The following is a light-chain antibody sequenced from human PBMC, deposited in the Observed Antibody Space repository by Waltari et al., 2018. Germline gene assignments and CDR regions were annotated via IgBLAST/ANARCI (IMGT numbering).Light chain of an antibody. CDR3: CSYTSINTLYV. CDR1: SSDVGGYNY. CDR2: DVS. Sequence: QSALTQPASVSGSPGQSITISCTGTSSDVGGYNYVSWYQQHPGKAPKIMISDVSYRPSGVSNRFSGSKSGNTASLTISGLQADDEADYYCCSYTSINTLYVFGTGTKVTVL. V-gene: IGLV2-14*01. J-gene: IGLJ1*01.